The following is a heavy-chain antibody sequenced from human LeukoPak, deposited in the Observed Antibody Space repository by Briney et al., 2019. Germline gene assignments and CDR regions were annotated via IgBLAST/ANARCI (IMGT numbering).Heavy chain of an antibody. J-gene: IGHJ4*02. Sequence: GGSLRLSCVGSGFTFRSHAMSWVRQAPEKGLEFVSGIYENGGTTYYADSVKGRFSISRDNSKNTLYLQMDSLRGEDTAVYYCAKGLDSSSWYVFDYWGQGTLVTVSS. CDR3: AKGLDSSSWYVFDY. V-gene: IGHV3-23*01. D-gene: IGHD6-13*01. CDR2: IYENGGTT. CDR1: GFTFRSHA.